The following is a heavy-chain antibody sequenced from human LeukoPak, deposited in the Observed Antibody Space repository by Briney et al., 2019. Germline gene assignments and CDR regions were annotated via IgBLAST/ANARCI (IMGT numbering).Heavy chain of an antibody. D-gene: IGHD6-19*01. V-gene: IGHV4-59*11. J-gene: IGHJ5*02. CDR2: ISYSGST. CDR3: ARDKVAVDGPRFDP. Sequence: SETLSLTCLVSGGSISSHYWTWIRQPPGKGLEWIGYISYSGSTNYNPSLKSRVTMSVDTSKNHFSLKLTSVTAADTAVYYCARDKVAVDGPRFDPWGQETLVTVSS. CDR1: GGSISSHY.